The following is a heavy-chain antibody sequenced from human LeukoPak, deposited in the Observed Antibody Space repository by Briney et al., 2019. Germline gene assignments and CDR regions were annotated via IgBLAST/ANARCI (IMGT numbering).Heavy chain of an antibody. CDR3: AKGFEWLPQGSYFDY. CDR1: GFTFSNSA. Sequence: GGSLRLSCAASGFTFSNSAMSWVRQAPGKGLEWVSDISGSGGTTYYADSVKGRFTISRDNSKSTLYVQMNSLRAEDTAVYYCAKGFEWLPQGSYFDYWGQGTLVTVSS. V-gene: IGHV3-23*01. J-gene: IGHJ4*02. D-gene: IGHD6-19*01. CDR2: ISGSGGTT.